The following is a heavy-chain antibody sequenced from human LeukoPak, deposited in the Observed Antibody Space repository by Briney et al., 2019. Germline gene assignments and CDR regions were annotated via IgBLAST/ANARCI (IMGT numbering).Heavy chain of an antibody. CDR2: ISYDGSNK. V-gene: IGHV3-30*04. CDR3: ARELMLTGYYPDY. CDR1: GFTFSSYA. J-gene: IGHJ4*02. D-gene: IGHD3-9*01. Sequence: GGSLRLSCAASGFTFSSYAMHWVRQAPGKGLEWVAVISYDGSNKYYADSVKGRFTISRDNSKNTLYLQMNSLRAEDTAVYYCARELMLTGYYPDYWGQGTLVTVSS.